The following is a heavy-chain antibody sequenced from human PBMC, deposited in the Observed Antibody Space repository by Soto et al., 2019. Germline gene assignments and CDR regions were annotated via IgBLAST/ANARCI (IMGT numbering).Heavy chain of an antibody. CDR1: GFTFSSYA. Sequence: QVQLVESGGGVVQPGRSLRLSCAASGFTFSSYAMHWVRQAPGKGLEWVAVISYDGSNKYYADSVKGRFTISRDNSKNTLYLQMNSLRAEDTAVYYCARDQGNYYDSSGSITPYYYGMDVW. V-gene: IGHV3-30-3*01. CDR3: ARDQGNYYDSSGSITPYYYGMDV. J-gene: IGHJ6*01. CDR2: ISYDGSNK. D-gene: IGHD3-22*01.